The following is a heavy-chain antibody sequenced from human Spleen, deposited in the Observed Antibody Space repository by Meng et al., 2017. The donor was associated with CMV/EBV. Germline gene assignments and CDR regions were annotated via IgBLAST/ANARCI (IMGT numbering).Heavy chain of an antibody. CDR3: AIRLEWLSY. CDR2: ISAYNGNT. D-gene: IGHD3-3*01. J-gene: IGHJ4*02. V-gene: IGHV1-18*01. Sequence: VQLVQSGPEVTKLGASVKVSGKASGYTFTSYAISWVRQAPGQGLEWMGWISAYNGNTLYAQKVQGRVTMTTDTSTSRAYMELRSLRSDDTAVYYCAIRLEWLSYWGQGTLVTCYS. CDR1: GYTFTSYA.